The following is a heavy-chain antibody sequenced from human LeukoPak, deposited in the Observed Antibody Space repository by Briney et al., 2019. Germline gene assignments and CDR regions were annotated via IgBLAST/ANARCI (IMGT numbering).Heavy chain of an antibody. V-gene: IGHV3-30*18. J-gene: IGHJ4*02. Sequence: AGSLRLSCAASGFTFSSYDMHWVRQAPGKGLEWVALISYDGSNKYYGDSVEGRFTISRDNSKNTLYLQMNSLRAEDTAVYFCTKQSGSYRLYYFDSWGQGTLVTVSS. CDR2: ISYDGSNK. D-gene: IGHD1-26*01. CDR3: TKQSGSYRLYYFDS. CDR1: GFTFSSYD.